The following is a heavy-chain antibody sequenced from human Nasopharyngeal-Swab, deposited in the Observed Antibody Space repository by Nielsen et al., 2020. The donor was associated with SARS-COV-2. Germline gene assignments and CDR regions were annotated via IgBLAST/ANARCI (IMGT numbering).Heavy chain of an antibody. V-gene: IGHV4-38-2*02. Sequence: SETLSLTCTVSGYSISSGYYWGWIRQPPGKGLEWIGSIYHSGSTYYNPSLKSRVTISVDTSKNQFSLKLSSVTAADTAVYYCARGDTAMVPGRSDYWGQGTLVTVSS. J-gene: IGHJ4*02. CDR1: GYSISSGYY. D-gene: IGHD5-18*01. CDR3: ARGDTAMVPGRSDY. CDR2: IYHSGST.